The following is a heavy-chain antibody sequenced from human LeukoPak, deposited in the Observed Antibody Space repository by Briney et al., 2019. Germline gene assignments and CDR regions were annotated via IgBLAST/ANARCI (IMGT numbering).Heavy chain of an antibody. CDR2: ISAYNGNT. J-gene: IGHJ4*02. Sequence: ASVKVSCKASGYTFTSYGISWVRQAPGQGLEWMGWISAYNGNTNYAQKLQGRVTMTTDTSTSTAYMELRSLGSDDTAVYYCARETEYSSSPFFGDWGQGTLVTVSS. D-gene: IGHD6-6*01. CDR1: GYTFTSYG. CDR3: ARETEYSSSPFFGD. V-gene: IGHV1-18*01.